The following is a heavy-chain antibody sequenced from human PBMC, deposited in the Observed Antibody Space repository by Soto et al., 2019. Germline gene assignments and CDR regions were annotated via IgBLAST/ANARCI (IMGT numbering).Heavy chain of an antibody. Sequence: GPLRLSSAATVFTGSTSSMHWVRQAPGKGLERVAVISYDGSNKYYADAVKGRFTISRDNSKNTLYLQMNSLRAEDTAVYYCARGGFRKGYSGYDYSAYYYGMDGWGHGTTVTVSS. J-gene: IGHJ6*02. CDR3: ARGGFRKGYSGYDYSAYYYGMDG. V-gene: IGHV3-30-3*01. CDR1: VFTGSTSS. CDR2: ISYDGSNK. D-gene: IGHD5-12*01.